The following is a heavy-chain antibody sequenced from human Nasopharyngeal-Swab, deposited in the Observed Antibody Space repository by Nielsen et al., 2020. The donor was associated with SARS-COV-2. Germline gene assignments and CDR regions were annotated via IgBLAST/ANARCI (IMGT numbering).Heavy chain of an antibody. V-gene: IGHV4-34*01. CDR3: ARGVRLTRITMVRGPIESVYGMDV. CDR2: INHSGST. Sequence: SETLSLTCAVYGGSFSGYYWSWIRQPPGKGLAWIGEINHSGSTNYNPSLKSRVTISVDTSKNQFSLKLSSVTAADTAVYYCARGVRLTRITMVRGPIESVYGMDVWGQGTTVTVPS. J-gene: IGHJ6*02. CDR1: GGSFSGYY. D-gene: IGHD3-10*01.